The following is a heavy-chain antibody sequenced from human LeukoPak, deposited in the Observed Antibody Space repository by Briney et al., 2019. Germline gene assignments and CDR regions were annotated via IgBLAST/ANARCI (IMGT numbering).Heavy chain of an antibody. V-gene: IGHV1-2*02. J-gene: IGHJ3*02. CDR2: INPNSGGT. Sequence: ASVKVSCKASGYTFTGYYMHWVRQAPGQGLEWMGWINPNSGGTNYAQKFQGRVTMTRDTSISTAYMELSRLRSDDTAVYYCARYGRGPDYDFWSDYGHDAFDIWGQGTMVTVSS. D-gene: IGHD3-3*01. CDR1: GYTFTGYY. CDR3: ARYGRGPDYDFWSDYGHDAFDI.